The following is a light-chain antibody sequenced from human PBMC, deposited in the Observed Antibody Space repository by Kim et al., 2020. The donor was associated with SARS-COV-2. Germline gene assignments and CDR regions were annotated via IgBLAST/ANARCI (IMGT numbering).Light chain of an antibody. V-gene: IGLV3-21*03. Sequence: APGKTARSTCGGNNIGSKSVHWDQQKPGQAPVVVVYDDSDRPSGIPERFSGSNSGNTATLTISRVEAGDEADYYCQVWDSSSDHVVFGGGTQLTVL. CDR1: NIGSKS. CDR3: QVWDSSSDHVV. CDR2: DDS. J-gene: IGLJ2*01.